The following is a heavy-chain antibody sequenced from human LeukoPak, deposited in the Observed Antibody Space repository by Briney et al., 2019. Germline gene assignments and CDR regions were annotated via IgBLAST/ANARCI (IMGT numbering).Heavy chain of an antibody. CDR1: GYTFTSYD. V-gene: IGHV1-8*01. D-gene: IGHD5-18*01. CDR2: MNPDSGNT. J-gene: IGHJ6*02. Sequence: ASVTVSCKASGYTFTSYDINWVRQATGQGLEWMGWMNPDSGNTGYAQKFQGRVTMTRNTSISTAYMELSSLRSEDTAVYYCARGPELGQLWLRFSYCYYGMDVWGQGTTVTVSS. CDR3: ARGPELGQLWLRFSYCYYGMDV.